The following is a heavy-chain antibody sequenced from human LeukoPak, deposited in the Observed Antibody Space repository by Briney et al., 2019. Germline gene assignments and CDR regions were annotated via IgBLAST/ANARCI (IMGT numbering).Heavy chain of an antibody. J-gene: IGHJ4*02. Sequence: GASVKVSCKASGYTFTSYYMHWVRQAPGQGLEWMGIINPSGGSTSYAQKFQGRVTMTRDTSTSTVYMELCSLRSEDTAVYYCARARAFLTMIAPNDYWGQGTLVTVSS. CDR2: INPSGGST. CDR3: ARARAFLTMIAPNDY. CDR1: GYTFTSYY. V-gene: IGHV1-46*01. D-gene: IGHD3-22*01.